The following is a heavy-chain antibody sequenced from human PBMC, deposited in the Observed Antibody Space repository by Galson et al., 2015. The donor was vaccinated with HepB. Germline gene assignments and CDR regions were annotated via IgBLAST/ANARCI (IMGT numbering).Heavy chain of an antibody. Sequence: SLRLSCAASGFTFSSYAMSWVRQAPGKGLEWVSAISGSGGSTYYADSVKGRFTISRDNSKNTLYLQMNSLRAEDTAVYYCEKLGQWLGDYFDYWGQGTLVTVSS. CDR1: GFTFSSYA. V-gene: IGHV3-23*01. CDR2: ISGSGGST. CDR3: EKLGQWLGDYFDY. J-gene: IGHJ4*02. D-gene: IGHD6-19*01.